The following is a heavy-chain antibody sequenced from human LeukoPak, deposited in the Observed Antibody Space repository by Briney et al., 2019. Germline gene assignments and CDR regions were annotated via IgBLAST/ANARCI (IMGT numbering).Heavy chain of an antibody. Sequence: PGGSLKLSCAASGFTFSDFAIHWVRQASGKGLEWVGRIRGKGYSDPPAYAASVKGRFTISRDDSKSTAYVQMKNMRGEGTVLYSCSVPQSGGNWCDPWGPGTLVTVSS. CDR1: GFTFSDFA. V-gene: IGHV3-73*01. D-gene: IGHD3-16*01. CDR3: SVPQSGGNWCDP. CDR2: IRGKGYSDPP. J-gene: IGHJ5*02.